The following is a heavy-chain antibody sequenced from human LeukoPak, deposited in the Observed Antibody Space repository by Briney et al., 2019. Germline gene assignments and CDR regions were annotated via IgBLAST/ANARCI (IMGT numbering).Heavy chain of an antibody. J-gene: IGHJ4*02. CDR1: GDSISSSSYY. V-gene: IGHV4-39*07. CDR3: ARYGDYPYYFDY. Sequence: SETLSLTCTVSGDSISSSSYYWGWIRQPPGKGLEWLGTIYYRGTTYYNPSLKSRVTISVDTSKNQFSLKLSSVTAADTAVYYCARYGDYPYYFDYWGQGTLVTVSS. D-gene: IGHD4-17*01. CDR2: IYYRGTT.